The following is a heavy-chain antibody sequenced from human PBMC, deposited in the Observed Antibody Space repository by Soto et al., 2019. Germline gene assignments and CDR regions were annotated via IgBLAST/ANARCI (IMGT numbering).Heavy chain of an antibody. Sequence: ASVKVSCKASGGTFSSYAISWVRQAPGQGLEWMGGIIPIFGTANYAQKFQGRVTITADESTSTAYMELSSLRYEDTAVYYCARDSHPYCSSTRCLTMDVWGQGTTVTVSS. J-gene: IGHJ6*02. CDR2: IIPIFGTA. V-gene: IGHV1-69*13. CDR3: ARDSHPYCSSTRCLTMDV. CDR1: GGTFSSYA. D-gene: IGHD2-2*01.